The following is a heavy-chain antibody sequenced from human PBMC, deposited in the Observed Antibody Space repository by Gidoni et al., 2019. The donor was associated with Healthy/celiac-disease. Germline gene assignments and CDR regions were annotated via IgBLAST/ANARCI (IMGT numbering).Heavy chain of an antibody. CDR2: INHSGST. V-gene: IGHV4-34*01. J-gene: IGHJ5*02. D-gene: IGHD6-13*01. CDR3: ARQGSSSWYFTWFDP. CDR1: GGSFSGYY. Sequence: QVQLQQWGAGLLKPSETLSLTCAVSGGSFSGYYWSWIRQPPGKGLEWIGEINHSGSTNYNPSLKSRVTISVDTSKNQFSLKLSPVTAADTAVYYCARQGSSSWYFTWFDPWGQGTLVTVSS.